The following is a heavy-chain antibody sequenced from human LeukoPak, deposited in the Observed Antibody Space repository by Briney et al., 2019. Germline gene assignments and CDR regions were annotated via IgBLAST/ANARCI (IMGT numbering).Heavy chain of an antibody. D-gene: IGHD6-6*01. CDR2: IRSSSSSSTI. CDR3: ARDASWAFDI. J-gene: IGHJ3*02. CDR1: GFTFSSYS. Sequence: PGGSLRLSCAASGFTFSSYSMNWVRQAPGRGLEWVSYIRSSSSSSTIYYADSVKGRFTISRDNAKNSLYLQMNSLRAEDTAVYYCARDASWAFDIWGQGTMVTVSS. V-gene: IGHV3-48*04.